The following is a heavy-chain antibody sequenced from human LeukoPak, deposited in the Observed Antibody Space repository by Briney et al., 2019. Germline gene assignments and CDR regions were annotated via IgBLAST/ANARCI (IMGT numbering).Heavy chain of an antibody. V-gene: IGHV3-53*01. CDR1: GFTVSSNY. CDR3: ARVLSGRGSLYYYYYYMDV. D-gene: IGHD3-10*01. CDR2: IYTGGST. J-gene: IGHJ6*03. Sequence: GGSLRLSCAASGFTVSSNYMSWVRQAPGKGLEWVSVIYTGGSTYYADSMKGRFTISRDNSKNTLYLQMNSLRAEGTAVYYCARVLSGRGSLYYYYYYMDVWGKGTTVTISS.